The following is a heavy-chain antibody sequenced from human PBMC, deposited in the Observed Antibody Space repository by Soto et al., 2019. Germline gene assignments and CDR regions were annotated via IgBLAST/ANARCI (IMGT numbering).Heavy chain of an antibody. V-gene: IGHV3-66*01. J-gene: IGHJ6*01. CDR1: GFTVSSKY. CDR2: IQSGGTT. D-gene: IGHD2-15*01. Sequence: EVQLVESGGGLVQPGGSLRLSCAASGFTVSSKYMTWVRQAPGKGLEWVSLIQSGGTTYYADSVKGRFTISRDTSENTLHLQMDSRRVEDTAVYYCARDDVFCDGGRCYGIPLDVW. CDR3: ARDDVFCDGGRCYGIPLDV.